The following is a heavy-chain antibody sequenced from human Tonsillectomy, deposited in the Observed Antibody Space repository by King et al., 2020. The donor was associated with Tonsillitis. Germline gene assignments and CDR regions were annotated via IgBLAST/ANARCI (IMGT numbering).Heavy chain of an antibody. D-gene: IGHD3-9*01. Sequence: VQLQESGPGLVKPSETLSLTCTVSGDTINRDDYYWTWIRQSPGKGLEWIGYIYYSGSTFYNPSLESRVTISIDPSKTQFSLKLHSGTAADTAVYYCSRDQRTYYNTFSSYKGFDPWGQGTLVTVSS. CDR2: IYYSGST. J-gene: IGHJ5*02. V-gene: IGHV4-30-4*01. CDR1: GDTINRDDYY. CDR3: SRDQRTYYNTFSSYKGFDP.